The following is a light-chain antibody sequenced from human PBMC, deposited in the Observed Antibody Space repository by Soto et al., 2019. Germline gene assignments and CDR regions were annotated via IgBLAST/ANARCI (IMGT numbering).Light chain of an antibody. CDR1: SSDVGGYNY. CDR3: GSYTTSSTLYV. CDR2: DVS. V-gene: IGLV2-14*01. J-gene: IGLJ1*01. Sequence: QSALTQPASVSGSPRQPITISCTGTSSDVGGYNYVSWYQQHPGKAPKVMIYDVSNRPSGVSNRFSGSKSGNTASLTISGLQAEDEADYYCGSYTTSSTLYVFGTGTKLTVL.